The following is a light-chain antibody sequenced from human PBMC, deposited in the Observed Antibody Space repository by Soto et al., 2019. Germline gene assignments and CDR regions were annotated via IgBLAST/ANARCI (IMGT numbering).Light chain of an antibody. Sequence: VLTQSPGTLSLSPEERATRSCRASQSVTNRYFAWYQQRPGQAPRLLIYGISNRATGIPARFSGSGSGTEFTLTITSLQSEDFAVYYCQQYNNWPLTFGGGTKWIS. CDR1: QSVTNRY. CDR3: QQYNNWPLT. CDR2: GIS. J-gene: IGKJ4*01. V-gene: IGKV3D-15*01.